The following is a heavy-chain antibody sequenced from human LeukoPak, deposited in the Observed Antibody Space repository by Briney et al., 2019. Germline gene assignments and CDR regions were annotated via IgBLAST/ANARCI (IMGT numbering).Heavy chain of an antibody. D-gene: IGHD3-22*01. CDR3: ARDTVGHYYYDSSGFFDY. CDR2: ISSSSYI. Sequence: GGSLRLSCAASGFTFSSYSMNWVRQAPGKGLEWVSSISSSSYIYYADSVKGRFTISRDNAKNSLYLQMNSLRAEDMAVYYCARDTVGHYYYDSSGFFDYWGQGTLVTVSS. J-gene: IGHJ4*02. CDR1: GFTFSSYS. V-gene: IGHV3-21*01.